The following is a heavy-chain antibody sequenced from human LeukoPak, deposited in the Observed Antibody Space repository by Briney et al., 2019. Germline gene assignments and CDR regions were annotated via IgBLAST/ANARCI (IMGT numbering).Heavy chain of an antibody. D-gene: IGHD1-26*01. V-gene: IGHV4-39*01. CDR2: IYYSGST. CDR1: GGSISSSSYY. J-gene: IGHJ4*02. Sequence: SETLSLTCTVSGGSISSSSYYWGWIGQPPGKGLEWIGSIYYSGSTYYNPSLKSRVTISVDTSKNQFSLKLSSVTAADTAVYYCARWGYSGSYYSFDYWGQGTLVAVSS. CDR3: ARWGYSGSYYSFDY.